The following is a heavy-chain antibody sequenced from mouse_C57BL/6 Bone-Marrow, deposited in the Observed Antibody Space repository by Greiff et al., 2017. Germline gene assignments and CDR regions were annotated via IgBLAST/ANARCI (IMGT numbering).Heavy chain of an antibody. Sequence: QVQLQQSGPELVKPGASVKISCKASGYTFTDYYMNWVKQSHGKSLEWIGNFHPYNDDTKYNEKFKGKATLTVEKSSNTVYLELSRLTSDDSAVYYCARSSTFFYYFDYWGQGTTLTVSS. D-gene: IGHD5-1*01. CDR2: FHPYNDDT. V-gene: IGHV1-47*01. J-gene: IGHJ2*01. CDR3: ARSSTFFYYFDY. CDR1: GYTFTDYY.